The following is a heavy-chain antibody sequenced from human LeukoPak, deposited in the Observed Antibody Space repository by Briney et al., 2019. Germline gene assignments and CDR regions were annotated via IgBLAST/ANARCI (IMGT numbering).Heavy chain of an antibody. D-gene: IGHD3-3*01. J-gene: IGHJ4*02. CDR1: GGSISSSSYY. CDR3: ARQYYDFWSGMNAEYYFDY. V-gene: IGHV4-61*05. CDR2: VYYRGNT. Sequence: SETLSLTCTVSGGSISSSSYYWNWLRQPPGKGLEWIGYVYYRGNTHYNPSLKSRVTISVDTSKNQFSLRLTSVTAADTAVYFCARQYYDFWSGMNAEYYFDYWGQGTLVTVSS.